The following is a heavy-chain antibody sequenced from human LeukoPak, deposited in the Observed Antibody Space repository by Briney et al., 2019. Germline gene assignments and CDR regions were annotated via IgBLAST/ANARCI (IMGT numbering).Heavy chain of an antibody. CDR2: IWYDGSDK. Sequence: GGSLRLSCVASGFTFRSYGMHGGRQAPGKGLEWVAVIWYDGSDKYYADSVKGRFTISRDNSKNTLYLQMNSLGAEDTAVYYCAREKNDGFDIWGQGTMVTVSS. CDR3: AREKNDGFDI. V-gene: IGHV3-33*01. CDR1: GFTFRSYG. J-gene: IGHJ3*02.